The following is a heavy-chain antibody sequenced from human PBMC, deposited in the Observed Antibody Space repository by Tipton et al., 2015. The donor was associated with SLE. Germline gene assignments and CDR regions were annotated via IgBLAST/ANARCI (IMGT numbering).Heavy chain of an antibody. V-gene: IGHV1-69*05. J-gene: IGHJ2*01. CDR1: GGTFSNYA. Sequence: QSGPEVKKPGSSVKVSCKASGGTFSNYAISWVRQAPGQGLEWMGGIIPIFGTANYAQKFQGSVTITTDESTSTAYMELSRLRSEDTAVYYCASGTLSGYFDLWGRGTLVTVSS. D-gene: IGHD1-1*01. CDR3: ASGTLSGYFDL. CDR2: IIPIFGTA.